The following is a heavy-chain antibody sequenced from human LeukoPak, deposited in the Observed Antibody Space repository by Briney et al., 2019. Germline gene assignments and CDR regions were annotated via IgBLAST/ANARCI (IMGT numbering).Heavy chain of an antibody. J-gene: IGHJ4*02. CDR2: INRDGSQK. V-gene: IGHV3-7*01. CDR1: GFSLSGYW. Sequence: PGGSLRLSCAASGFSLSGYWMTWVRQAPGKGLEWVANINRDGSQKNHVDSVQGRFTISRDNAKNSLYLQMNSLTAEDTAVYYCARDYTYCSDSRCYDRFDYWGQGIRVTVSS. CDR3: ARDYTYCSDSRCYDRFDY. D-gene: IGHD2-15*01.